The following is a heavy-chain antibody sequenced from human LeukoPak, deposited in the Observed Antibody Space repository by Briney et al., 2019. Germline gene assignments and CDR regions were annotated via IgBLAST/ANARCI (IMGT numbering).Heavy chain of an antibody. CDR3: ARYPYGDYPFDY. CDR1: GFPFSSYW. Sequence: GGSLRLSCAASGFPFSSYWMSWVRQAPGKGLEWVAKIKQDGSEKYYVDSVKGRFTISRDNAKNSLYLQMNSLRAEDTAVYYCARYPYGDYPFDYWGQGTLVTVSS. V-gene: IGHV3-7*01. CDR2: IKQDGSEK. J-gene: IGHJ4*02. D-gene: IGHD4-17*01.